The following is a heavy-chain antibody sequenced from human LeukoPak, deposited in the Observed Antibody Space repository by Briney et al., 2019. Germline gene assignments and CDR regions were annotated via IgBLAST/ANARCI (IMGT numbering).Heavy chain of an antibody. CDR2: ISGNGGST. Sequence: PGGSLRLSCAASGFTFSSYAMSWVRQAPGKGLEWVSGISGNGGSTYYADSVKGRFTISRDNSKNTLYLQMNSLRAEDTAAYYCAKDPAGTRFSGFDIWGQGTMVTVSS. CDR1: GFTFSSYA. D-gene: IGHD6-19*01. J-gene: IGHJ3*02. V-gene: IGHV3-23*01. CDR3: AKDPAGTRFSGFDI.